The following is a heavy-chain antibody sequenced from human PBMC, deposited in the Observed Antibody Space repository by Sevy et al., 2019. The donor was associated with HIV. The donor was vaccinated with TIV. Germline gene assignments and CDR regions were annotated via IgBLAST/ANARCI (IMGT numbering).Heavy chain of an antibody. CDR3: AKGQSWGNSDYYDSSGYYLFDY. D-gene: IGHD3-22*01. CDR2: ISYDGSNK. V-gene: IGHV3-30*18. J-gene: IGHJ4*02. CDR1: GFTFSSYG. Sequence: GESLKISCAASGFTFSSYGMHWVRQAPGKGLEWVAVISYDGSNKYYADSVKGRFTISRDNSKNTLYLQMNSLRAEDTAVYYCAKGQSWGNSDYYDSSGYYLFDYWGQGTLVTVSS.